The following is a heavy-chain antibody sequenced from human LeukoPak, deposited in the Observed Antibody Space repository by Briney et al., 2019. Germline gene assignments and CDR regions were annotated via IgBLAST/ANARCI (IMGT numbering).Heavy chain of an antibody. J-gene: IGHJ4*02. CDR2: ISGSGGST. CDR3: AKSIAIRYYFDY. D-gene: IGHD2-21*01. Sequence: SGGSLRLFCAASGFTFSSYAMSWVRQAPGKGLEWVSAISGSGGSTYYADSVKGRFTISRDNSKNTLYLQMNSLRAEDTAVYYCAKSIAIRYYFDYWGQGTLVTVSS. V-gene: IGHV3-23*01. CDR1: GFTFSSYA.